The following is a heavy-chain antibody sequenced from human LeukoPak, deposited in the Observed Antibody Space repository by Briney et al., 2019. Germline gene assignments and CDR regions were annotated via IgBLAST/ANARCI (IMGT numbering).Heavy chain of an antibody. CDR1: GGSISSYY. D-gene: IGHD2-2*01. Sequence: PSETLSLTCTVSGGSISSYYWSWIRQPPGKGLEWIGYIYYSGSTNYNPSLKSRVTISVDTSKNQFSLKLSSVAAADTAVYYCARGPGPDIVVVPAAPRGAFDIWGQGTMVTVSS. V-gene: IGHV4-59*12. CDR3: ARGPGPDIVVVPAAPRGAFDI. CDR2: IYYSGST. J-gene: IGHJ3*02.